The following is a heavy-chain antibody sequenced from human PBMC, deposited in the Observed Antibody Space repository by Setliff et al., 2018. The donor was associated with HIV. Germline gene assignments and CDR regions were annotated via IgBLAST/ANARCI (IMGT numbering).Heavy chain of an antibody. Sequence: PGESLKISCQGSGYSFANYWIGWVRQMPGKGLEWLGIIYPRDSKIRYSPSFQGQVTFSVDKSLNTAYLQWSSLKVSDSAIYYCVRYDVYEYGYQVFDIWGQGTTVTVS. CDR1: GYSFANYW. J-gene: IGHJ3*02. D-gene: IGHD5-12*01. CDR2: IYPRDSKI. V-gene: IGHV5-51*01. CDR3: VRYDVYEYGYQVFDI.